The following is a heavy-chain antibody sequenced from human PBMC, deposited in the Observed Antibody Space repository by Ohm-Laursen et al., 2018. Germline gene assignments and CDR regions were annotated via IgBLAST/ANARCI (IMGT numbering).Heavy chain of an antibody. D-gene: IGHD6-19*01. V-gene: IGHV3-30*18. CDR3: AKSLKWLAYFDY. J-gene: IGHJ4*02. CDR2: ISYDGSNK. Sequence: SLRLSCAASGFTFSSYGMHWVRQAPGKGLEWVAVISYDGSNKYYADSVKGRFTISRDNSKNTLYLQMNSLRAEDTAVYYCAKSLKWLAYFDYWGQGTLVTVSS. CDR1: GFTFSSYG.